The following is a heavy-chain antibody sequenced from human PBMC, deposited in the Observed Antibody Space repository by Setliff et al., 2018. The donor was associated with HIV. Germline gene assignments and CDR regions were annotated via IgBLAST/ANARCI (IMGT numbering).Heavy chain of an antibody. J-gene: IGHJ6*02. D-gene: IGHD5-12*01. Sequence: PGGSLRLSCSASGFTFSDYEINWVRQAPGKGLEWISYISHSGATIYYADSVKGRFTISRDNTKNSLYLQMNSLRAEETAVYYCARGSGYDRGAYHYYYGMDVWGQGTTVTVSS. CDR3: ARGSGYDRGAYHYYYGMDV. CDR1: GFTFSDYE. CDR2: ISHSGATI. V-gene: IGHV3-48*03.